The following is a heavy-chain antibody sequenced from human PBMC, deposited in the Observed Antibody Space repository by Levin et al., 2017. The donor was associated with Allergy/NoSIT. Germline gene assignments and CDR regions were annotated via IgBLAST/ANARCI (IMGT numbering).Heavy chain of an antibody. CDR3: ARPVYDSSGYYS. D-gene: IGHD3-22*01. V-gene: IGHV4-39*01. CDR1: GGSISSSSYY. J-gene: IGHJ4*02. Sequence: SQTLSLTCTVSGGSISSSSYYWGWIRQPPGKGLEWIGSIYYSGSTYYNPSLKSRVTISVDTSKNQFSLKLSSVTAADTAVYYCARPVYDSSGYYSWGQGTLVTVSS. CDR2: IYYSGST.